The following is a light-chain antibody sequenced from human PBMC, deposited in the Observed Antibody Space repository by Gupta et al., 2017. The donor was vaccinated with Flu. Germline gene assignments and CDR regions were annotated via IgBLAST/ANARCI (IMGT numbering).Light chain of an antibody. V-gene: IGKV3-20*01. Sequence: EIVLTQSPGTLSLSPGERATLSCRASQSVQNNLLTWYQQKPGQAPRLLIYGASSRATGIPDRFSGSGSGTDFTLTIRRLEPEDFAVYYCLQDSISLYTFGQGTKVEIK. J-gene: IGKJ2*01. CDR2: GAS. CDR3: LQDSISLYT. CDR1: QSVQNNL.